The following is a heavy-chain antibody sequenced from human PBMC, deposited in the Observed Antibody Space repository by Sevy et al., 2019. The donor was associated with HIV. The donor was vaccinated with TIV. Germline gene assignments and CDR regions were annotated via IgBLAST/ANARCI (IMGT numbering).Heavy chain of an antibody. CDR3: ARDLREYSSSSKYYFDY. J-gene: IGHJ4*02. CDR1: GFTFSSYS. Sequence: GGSLRLSCAASGFTFSSYSMNWVRQAPGKGLEWVSSISSINNYIYYADSLKGRFTISRDNAKNSLYLQMNSLRAEDTAVYYCARDLREYSSSSKYYFDYWGQGILVTVSS. CDR2: ISSINNYI. D-gene: IGHD6-6*01. V-gene: IGHV3-21*01.